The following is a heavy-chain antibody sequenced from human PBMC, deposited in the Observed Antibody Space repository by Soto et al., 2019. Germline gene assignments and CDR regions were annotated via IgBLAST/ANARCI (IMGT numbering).Heavy chain of an antibody. J-gene: IGHJ6*02. CDR3: ARDGAPIVLVPAAIFPRPTTTRDGMDV. CDR1: GYTFTGYY. CDR2: INPNSGGT. D-gene: IGHD2-2*01. V-gene: IGHV1-2*04. Sequence: QVQLVQSGAEVKKPGASVKVSCKASGYTFTGYYMHWVRQAPGQGLEWMGWINPNSGGTNYAQKFQGWVTMTRDTSISTAYMELSRLRSDDTAVYYCARDGAPIVLVPAAIFPRPTTTRDGMDVWGQGTTVTVSS.